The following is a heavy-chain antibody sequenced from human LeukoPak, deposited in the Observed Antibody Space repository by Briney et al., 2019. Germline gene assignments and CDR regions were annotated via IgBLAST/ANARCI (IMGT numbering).Heavy chain of an antibody. V-gene: IGHV4-39*07. Sequence: SETLSLTCTVSGGSISSSSYYWGWIRQPPGKGLEWIGSIYYSGSTYYNPSLKSRVTISVDTSKNQFSLKLSSVTAADTAVYYCARGASTTHAFDIWGQGAMVTVSS. CDR2: IYYSGST. CDR1: GGSISSSSYY. CDR3: ARGASTTHAFDI. D-gene: IGHD1-1*01. J-gene: IGHJ3*02.